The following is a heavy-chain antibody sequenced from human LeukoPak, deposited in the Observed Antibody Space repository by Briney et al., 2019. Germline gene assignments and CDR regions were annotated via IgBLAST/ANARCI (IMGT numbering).Heavy chain of an antibody. J-gene: IGHJ4*02. CDR1: GFTFSSYA. CDR3: ARGEDDSSDYDPYYFDY. V-gene: IGHV3-30-3*01. Sequence: GRSLRLSCAASGFTFSSYAMHWVRQAPGKGLEWVAVISYDGSNKYYADSVKGRFTISRDNSKNTLYLQMNSLRAEDTAVYYCARGEDDSSDYDPYYFDYWGQGTLVTVSS. D-gene: IGHD3-22*01. CDR2: ISYDGSNK.